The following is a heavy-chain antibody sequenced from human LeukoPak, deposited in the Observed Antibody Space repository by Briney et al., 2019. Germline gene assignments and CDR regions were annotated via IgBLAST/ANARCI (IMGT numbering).Heavy chain of an antibody. J-gene: IGHJ4*02. CDR3: AKTTRIAVAGTYFDY. V-gene: IGHV3-23*01. CDR2: ISGSGGST. D-gene: IGHD6-19*01. CDR1: GFTFSSYA. Sequence: GGSLRLSCAASGFTFSSYAMSWVRQAPGKGLEWVSAISGSGGSTYYADSVKGRFTISRDSSKNTLYLQMNSLRAEDTAVYYCAKTTRIAVAGTYFDYWGQGTLVTVSS.